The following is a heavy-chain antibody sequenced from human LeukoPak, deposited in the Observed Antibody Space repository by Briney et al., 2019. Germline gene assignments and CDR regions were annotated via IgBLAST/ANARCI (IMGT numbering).Heavy chain of an antibody. CDR1: GYSISSGFY. V-gene: IGHV4-38-2*02. CDR3: AREGPHGSGIYYNPLDY. D-gene: IGHD3-10*01. Sequence: SETPPLTCTVSGYSISSGFYWGWIRPPPGKGLEWIGSMYHSGSTYYNPSLKSRVTISVDTSKNQFSLKLISVTAADTALYYCAREGPHGSGIYYNPLDYWGQGALVIVSS. J-gene: IGHJ4*02. CDR2: MYHSGST.